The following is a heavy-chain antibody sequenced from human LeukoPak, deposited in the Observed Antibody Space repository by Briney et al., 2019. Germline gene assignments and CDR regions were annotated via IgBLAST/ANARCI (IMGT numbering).Heavy chain of an antibody. CDR1: GGSFSGYY. J-gene: IGHJ6*03. CDR2: INHSGST. Sequence: SETLSLTCAVYGGSFSGYYWSWIRQPPGKGLEWIGEINHSGSTNYNPSLKSRVTISVDKSKNQFSLKLSSVTAADTAVYYCARATYSYGSSYYYYYYMDVWGKGTTVTVSS. D-gene: IGHD5-18*01. V-gene: IGHV4-34*01. CDR3: ARATYSYGSSYYYYYYMDV.